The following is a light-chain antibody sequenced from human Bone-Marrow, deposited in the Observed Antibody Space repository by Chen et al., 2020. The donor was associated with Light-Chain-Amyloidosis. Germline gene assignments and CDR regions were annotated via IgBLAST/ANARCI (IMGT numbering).Light chain of an antibody. V-gene: IGLV2-23*02. J-gene: IGLJ3*02. Sequence: QSALTQPASVSGSPGQSITISCTGTSSDVGSYNLVSWYQQHPGKAPKLMIYEVSKRPSGVSNRVSGSKSGNTASLTISGLQAEDEADYYCCSYAGTRIWVFGGGTKLTVL. CDR2: EVS. CDR3: CSYAGTRIWV. CDR1: SSDVGSYNL.